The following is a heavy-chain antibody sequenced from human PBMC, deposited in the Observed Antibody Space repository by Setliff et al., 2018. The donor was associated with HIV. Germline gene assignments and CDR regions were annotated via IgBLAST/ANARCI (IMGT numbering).Heavy chain of an antibody. CDR3: AKEVGGSYALGSKVLDS. CDR1: GDTLSIHP. CDR2: IIPVLGIT. V-gene: IGHV1-69*10. J-gene: IGHJ4*02. Sequence: SVKVSCKASGDTLSIHPISWVRQAPGRGLDWMGGIIPVLGITNYAQNFQGRLILSADESTSTLYMELTSLTSEDTAVYFCAKEVGGSYALGSKVLDSWGQGTLVTVSS. D-gene: IGHD3-16*01.